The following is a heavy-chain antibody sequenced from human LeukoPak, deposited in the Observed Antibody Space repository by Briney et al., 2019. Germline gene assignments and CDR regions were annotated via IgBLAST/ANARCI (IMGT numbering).Heavy chain of an antibody. CDR3: ARHGGAYVDY. Sequence: SETLSLTCTVSGGSISTYYWSWIRQPPGKGLEWIGYIYYSGSTNYNPSLKSRVTMLVDTSKNHFSLKVTSVTAADTAIYYCARHGGAYVDYWGQGTLVTVSS. CDR2: IYYSGST. D-gene: IGHD3-10*01. V-gene: IGHV4-59*08. J-gene: IGHJ4*02. CDR1: GGSISTYY.